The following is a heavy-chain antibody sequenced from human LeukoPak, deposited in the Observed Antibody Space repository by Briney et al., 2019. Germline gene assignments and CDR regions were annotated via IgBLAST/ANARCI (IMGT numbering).Heavy chain of an antibody. CDR2: ISSSSSFI. CDR1: GFNFRAYT. CDR3: ATGQGHGMDV. J-gene: IGHJ6*02. V-gene: IGHV3-21*01. Sequence: SGGSLRLSCAASGFNFRAYTMNWVRRAPGKGLEWVSSISSSSSFIYYADSVKGRFTISRDNAKNTLYLQMNSLRAKDTAVYYCATGQGHGMDVWGQGTTVTVSS.